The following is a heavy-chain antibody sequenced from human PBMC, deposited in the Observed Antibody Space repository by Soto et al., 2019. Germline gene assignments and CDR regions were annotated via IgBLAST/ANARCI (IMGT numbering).Heavy chain of an antibody. CDR3: ASKTYDSKGTFDY. CDR1: GGSISTSQW. V-gene: IGHV4-4*02. D-gene: IGHD3-16*01. J-gene: IGHJ4*02. Sequence: QVQLRESGPGLVKPSETLSLTCTVSGGSISTSQWWSWLRQPPGKGLEWIGEKYHSGSSNYNTSLKSRVTISVDKSKNQFSLKLTSVAAADTAVYYCASKTYDSKGTFDYWGQGTLVTVSS. CDR2: KYHSGSS.